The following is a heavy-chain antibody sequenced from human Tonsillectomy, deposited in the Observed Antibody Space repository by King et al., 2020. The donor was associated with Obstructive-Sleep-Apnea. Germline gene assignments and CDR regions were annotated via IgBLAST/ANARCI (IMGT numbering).Heavy chain of an antibody. J-gene: IGHJ3*02. Sequence: VQLVESGGGVVQPGRSLRLSCAASGFTFSNYAMHWVRQAPGKGLEWLAVISYDESSKYYSDSVKGRFTISRDNSKNTLYLEMNSLRAEDTAVYYCARVVSSSSWSKDAFRIWGQGTMVTVSS. CDR1: GFTFSNYA. D-gene: IGHD6-13*01. CDR2: ISYDESSK. V-gene: IGHV3-30-3*01. CDR3: ARVVSSSSWSKDAFRI.